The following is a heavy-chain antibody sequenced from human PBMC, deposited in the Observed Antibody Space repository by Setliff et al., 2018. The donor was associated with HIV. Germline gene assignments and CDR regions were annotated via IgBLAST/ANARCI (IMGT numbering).Heavy chain of an antibody. Sequence: PGESLKISCQGSGYYFTSYWIGWVRQMPGKGLEWMGIIYPGDSDTRISPSFQGQVTISADKSISTAYLQWSTLKASDTAIYYCARLPYYVSGGVFDHWGKGTLVTVSS. CDR2: IYPGDSDT. CDR3: ARLPYYVSGGVFDH. V-gene: IGHV5-51*01. J-gene: IGHJ4*02. CDR1: GYYFTSYW. D-gene: IGHD3-10*01.